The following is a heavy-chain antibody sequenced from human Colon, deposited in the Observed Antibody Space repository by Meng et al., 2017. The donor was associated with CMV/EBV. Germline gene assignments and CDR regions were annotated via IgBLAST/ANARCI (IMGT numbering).Heavy chain of an antibody. CDR2: FYFNEDTNYRSN. D-gene: IGHD2-15*01. Sequence: SETLSLTCTVSGGSISNYYWSWIRQSPGRGLEWIGNFYFNEDTNYRSNNYNPYLRGRAIISLDTSRNQVSLRLNSVTAADTAIYYCAREVVVSGVYWFDPWGPGTLVTVSS. V-gene: IGHV4-59*01. J-gene: IGHJ5*02. CDR1: GGSISNYY. CDR3: AREVVVSGVYWFDP.